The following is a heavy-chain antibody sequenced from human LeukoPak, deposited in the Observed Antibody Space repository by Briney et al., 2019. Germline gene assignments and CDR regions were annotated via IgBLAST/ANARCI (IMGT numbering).Heavy chain of an antibody. J-gene: IGHJ4*02. CDR3: ARSTIVVVPAAPQYYFDY. CDR1: GGSISSYY. D-gene: IGHD2-2*01. CDR2: IYYSGST. V-gene: IGHV4-39*01. Sequence: SETLSLTCTVSGGSISSYYWGWIRQPPGKGLEWIGSIYYSGSTYYNPSLKSRVTISVDTSKNQFSLKLSSVTAADTAVYYCARSTIVVVPAAPQYYFDYWGQGTLVTVSS.